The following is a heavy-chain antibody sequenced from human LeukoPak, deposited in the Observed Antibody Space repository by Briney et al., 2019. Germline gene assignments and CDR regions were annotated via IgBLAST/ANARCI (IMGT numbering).Heavy chain of an antibody. D-gene: IGHD3-22*01. Sequence: SETLSLTCTVSGGSISSGGYYWSWIRQPPGKGLEWIGYIYHSGSTYYNPSLKSRVTISVDRSKNQFSLKLSSVTAADTAAYYCARTPEADSSLGYYYYYMDVWGKGTTVTVSS. V-gene: IGHV4-30-2*01. CDR3: ARTPEADSSLGYYYYYMDV. CDR2: IYHSGST. J-gene: IGHJ6*03. CDR1: GGSISSGGYY.